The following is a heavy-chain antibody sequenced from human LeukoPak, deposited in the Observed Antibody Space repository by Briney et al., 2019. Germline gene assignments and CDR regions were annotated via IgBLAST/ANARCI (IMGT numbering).Heavy chain of an antibody. J-gene: IGHJ4*02. CDR1: GGSISSGSYY. D-gene: IGHD1-1*01. V-gene: IGHV4-30-2*01. Sequence: PSQTLSLTCTVSGGSISSGSYYWSWIRQPPGKGLEWIGYIYHSGSTYYNPSLKSRVTISVDRSKNQFSLKLSSVTAADTAVYYCARDAYNSAFDYWGQGTLVTVSS. CDR3: ARDAYNSAFDY. CDR2: IYHSGST.